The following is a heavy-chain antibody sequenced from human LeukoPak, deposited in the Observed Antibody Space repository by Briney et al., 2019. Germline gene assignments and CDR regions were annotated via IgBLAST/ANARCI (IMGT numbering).Heavy chain of an antibody. Sequence: PSETLSLTCTVSGGSINRGGSYWTWIRQHPGKGLEWIGSIYDSGSTYYNPSLESRVNISVDTSKNQFSLKLNSVTAADTAVYYCARDRSDSTTRYLDYWGQGTLVIVSS. D-gene: IGHD3-10*01. V-gene: IGHV4-31*03. J-gene: IGHJ4*02. CDR1: GGSINRGGSY. CDR2: IYDSGST. CDR3: ARDRSDSTTRYLDY.